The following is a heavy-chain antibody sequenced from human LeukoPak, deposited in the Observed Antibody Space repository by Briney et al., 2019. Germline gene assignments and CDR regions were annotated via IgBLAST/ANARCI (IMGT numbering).Heavy chain of an antibody. CDR2: ISGSGGST. CDR1: GFTFSSYA. CDR3: AKSWRGSEQWGLIFDY. V-gene: IGHV3-23*01. Sequence: GSLRLSCAASGFTFSSYAMSWVRQAPGKGLEWVSAISGSGGSTYYADSVKGRFTISRDNSKNTLYLQMNSLRAEDTAVYYCAKSWRGSEQWGLIFDYWGQGTLVTVSS. D-gene: IGHD6-19*01. J-gene: IGHJ4*02.